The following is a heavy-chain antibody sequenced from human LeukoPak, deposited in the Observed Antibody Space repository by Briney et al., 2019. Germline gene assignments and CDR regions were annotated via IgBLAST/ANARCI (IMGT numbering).Heavy chain of an antibody. CDR1: GGSISSYY. Sequence: SETLSLTCTVSGGSISSYYWSWIRQPPGKGLEWIGYIYYSGSTNYNPSLKSRVTISVDTSKNQFSLKLSSVTAADTAVYYCARVGGWVRYFDYWGQGTLVTVSS. D-gene: IGHD1-26*01. CDR3: ARVGGWVRYFDY. J-gene: IGHJ4*02. CDR2: IYYSGST. V-gene: IGHV4-59*01.